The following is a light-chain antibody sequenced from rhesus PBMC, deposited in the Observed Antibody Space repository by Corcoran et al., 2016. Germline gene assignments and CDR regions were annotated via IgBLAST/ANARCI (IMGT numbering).Light chain of an antibody. Sequence: EIVLTQSPATLSLSPGERATLSYRASQSVSSSLAWYQQNPGQPPRLRIYDASNRATGIPDSFSDSGSGTDFTLTISSLEPEDVGVYFCQQYSNWLTFGGGTKVELK. CDR1: QSVSSS. J-gene: IGKJ4*01. CDR3: QQYSNWLT. CDR2: DAS. V-gene: IGKV3-35*01.